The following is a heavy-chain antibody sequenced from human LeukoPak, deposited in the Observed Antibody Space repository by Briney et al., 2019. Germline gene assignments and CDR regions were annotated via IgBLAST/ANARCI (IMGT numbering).Heavy chain of an antibody. CDR1: GFTFSNYG. CDR3: ARDGWCSGGSCYSSGDFDY. J-gene: IGHJ4*02. CDR2: IWDDGSNE. V-gene: IGHV3-33*01. Sequence: GRSLRLSCAASGFTFSNYGMHWVRQAPGKGLEWVAVIWDDGSNEYYADSVKGRFTIFRDNRRNTLYLQMNSLRAEDTAVYSCARDGWCSGGSCYSSGDFDYWGQGTLVTVSS. D-gene: IGHD2-15*01.